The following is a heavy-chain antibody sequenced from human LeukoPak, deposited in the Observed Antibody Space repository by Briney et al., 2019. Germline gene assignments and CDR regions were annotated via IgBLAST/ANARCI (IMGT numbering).Heavy chain of an antibody. CDR1: GYTLTELS. Sequence: GASVKVSCKVSGYTLTELSMHWVRQAPGKGLEWMGGFDPEDGETIYAQKFQSRVIMTEDTSTDTAYMELSSLRSEDTAVYYCATDPGPAARTVITRDYWGQGTLVTVSS. V-gene: IGHV1-24*01. CDR2: FDPEDGET. J-gene: IGHJ4*02. CDR3: ATDPGPAARTVITRDY. D-gene: IGHD4-11*01.